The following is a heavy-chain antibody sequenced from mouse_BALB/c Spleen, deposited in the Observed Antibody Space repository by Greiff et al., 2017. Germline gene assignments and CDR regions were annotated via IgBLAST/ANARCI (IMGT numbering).Heavy chain of an antibody. V-gene: IGHV2-6-2*01. J-gene: IGHJ4*01. CDR2: IWSDGST. CDR1: GFSLTSYG. CDR3: ARHNYRSYYYAMDY. D-gene: IGHD2-14*01. Sequence: VQVVESGPDLVAPSQSLSITCTVSGFSLTSYGVHWVRQPPGKGLEWLVVIWSDGSTTYNSALQSRLSISKDNSKSQVFLKMNSLQTDDTAMYYCARHNYRSYYYAMDYWGQGTSGTVSA.